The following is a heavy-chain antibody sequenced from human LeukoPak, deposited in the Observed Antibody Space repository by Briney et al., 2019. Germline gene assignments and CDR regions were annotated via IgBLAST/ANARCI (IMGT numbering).Heavy chain of an antibody. CDR1: GGSISSGSYY. D-gene: IGHD3-22*01. Sequence: SETLSLTCTVSGGSISSGSYYWSWIRQPAGKGLEWIGRIYTSGSTNYNPSLKSRVTISVDTSKNQFSLRLTSATAADTAVYYCATTINYYDSSGHYYNWFDPWGQGTLVTVSS. V-gene: IGHV4-61*02. CDR2: IYTSGST. J-gene: IGHJ5*02. CDR3: ATTINYYDSSGHYYNWFDP.